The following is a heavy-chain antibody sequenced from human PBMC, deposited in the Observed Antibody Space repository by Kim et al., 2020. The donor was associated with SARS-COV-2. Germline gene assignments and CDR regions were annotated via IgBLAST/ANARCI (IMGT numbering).Heavy chain of an antibody. D-gene: IGHD6-13*01. Sequence: GGSLRLSCAASGFTFSSYWMHWVRQAPGKGLVWVSRINSDGSSTSYADSVKGRFTNSRDNAKNPLYLQMNSPRAEDTAVYYCARFLSSSWETDYWGQGTLVTVSS. CDR1: GFTFSSYW. CDR2: INSDGSST. V-gene: IGHV3-74*01. CDR3: ARFLSSSWETDY. J-gene: IGHJ4*02.